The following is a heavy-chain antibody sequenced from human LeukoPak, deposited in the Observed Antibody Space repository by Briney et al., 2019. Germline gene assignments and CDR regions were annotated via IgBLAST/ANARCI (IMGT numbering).Heavy chain of an antibody. D-gene: IGHD3-10*01. Sequence: GGSLRLSCAASGITFSSYSMSWVRQAPGEGLEWVSSISSSSSYIYYADSVKGRFTISRDNAKNSLYLQMNSLRAEDTAVYYCARLYYGSGIPTGYWGQGTLVTVSS. V-gene: IGHV3-21*01. J-gene: IGHJ4*02. CDR1: GITFSSYS. CDR3: ARLYYGSGIPTGY. CDR2: ISSSSSYI.